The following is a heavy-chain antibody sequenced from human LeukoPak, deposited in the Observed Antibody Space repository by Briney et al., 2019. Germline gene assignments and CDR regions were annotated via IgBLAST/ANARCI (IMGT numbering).Heavy chain of an antibody. Sequence: GGSLRLSCASTFSTYAMSWVRQAPGKGLEWVSAISGSGGSTYYADSVKGRFTISRDNSKNTLYLQMNSLRAEDTAVYYCAKSPRHYYDSSGYQYYFDYWGQGTLVTVSS. CDR2: ISGSGGST. V-gene: IGHV3-23*01. CDR1: FSTYA. J-gene: IGHJ4*02. D-gene: IGHD3-22*01. CDR3: AKSPRHYYDSSGYQYYFDY.